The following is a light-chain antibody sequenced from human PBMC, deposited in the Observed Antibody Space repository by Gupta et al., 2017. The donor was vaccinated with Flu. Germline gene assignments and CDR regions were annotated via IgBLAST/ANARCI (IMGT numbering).Light chain of an antibody. CDR2: ENN. Sequence: KVTISCSGSGSNIENNYVAWYQQLPGTAPKLLIYENNKRPSGIPDRFSGSKSDTSATLGITGLQTGDEADYYCGTWDSSLSAWVFGGGTKLTVL. CDR1: GSNIENNY. CDR3: GTWDSSLSAWV. J-gene: IGLJ3*02. V-gene: IGLV1-51*02.